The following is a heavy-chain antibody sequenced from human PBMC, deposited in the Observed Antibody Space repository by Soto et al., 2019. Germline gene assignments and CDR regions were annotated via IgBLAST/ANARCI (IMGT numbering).Heavy chain of an antibody. J-gene: IGHJ4*02. CDR1: GGSISSGDYY. D-gene: IGHD6-13*01. Sequence: TLALTGTVSGGSISSGDYYGSLIRQPPGKGLEWIGYIYYSGSTYYNTSLKSRVTISVDTSKNQFSMKLSCVTAADTALYYCARDVAAAGLSVATTYYFDYWGQGTLVSVSS. CDR2: IYYSGST. CDR3: ARDVAAAGLSVATTYYFDY. V-gene: IGHV4-30-4*01.